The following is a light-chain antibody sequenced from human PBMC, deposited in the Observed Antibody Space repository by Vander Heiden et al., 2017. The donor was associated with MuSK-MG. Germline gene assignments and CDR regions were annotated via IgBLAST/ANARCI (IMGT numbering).Light chain of an antibody. CDR1: QLGDKS. CDR2: QDN. V-gene: IGLV3-1*01. CDR3: QAGDSSTVV. Sequence: SYELTQPPSVSVSPGQRASITCSGNQLGDKSACWYPQKPGQALVLVIYQDNNRPSGIPERFSGSISGTTATLTISGTQTIDEDDYYCQAGDSSTVVFGGGTKLTVL. J-gene: IGLJ2*01.